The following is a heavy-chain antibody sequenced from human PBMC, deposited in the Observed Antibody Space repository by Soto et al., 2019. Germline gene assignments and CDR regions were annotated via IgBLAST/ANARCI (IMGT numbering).Heavy chain of an antibody. V-gene: IGHV4-59*08. CDR1: GGSISTYY. CDR3: AGRLVFIGWFDP. Sequence: SETLSLTCSVFGGSISTYYWSWIRQSPGKEMEWMGYMSYSGSRSDNPSLKSRVTISVDTSKNQFSLKLSYVTAADTAFYYCAGRLVFIGWFDPWGQGTLVTVSS. CDR2: MSYSGSR. J-gene: IGHJ5*02. D-gene: IGHD3-22*01.